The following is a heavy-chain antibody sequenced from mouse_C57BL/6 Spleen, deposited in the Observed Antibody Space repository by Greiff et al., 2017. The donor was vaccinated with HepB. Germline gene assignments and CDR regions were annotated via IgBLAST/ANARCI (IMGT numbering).Heavy chain of an antibody. J-gene: IGHJ2*01. D-gene: IGHD2-1*01. Sequence: EVKLQQSGPGLVKPSQSLSLTCSVTGYSITSGYYWNWIRQFPGNKLEWMGYISYDGSNNYNPSLKNRISITRDTSKNQFFLKLNSVTTEDTATYYCARDPGNTGYFDYWGQGTTLTVSS. CDR3: ARDPGNTGYFDY. CDR2: ISYDGSN. CDR1: GYSITSGYY. V-gene: IGHV3-6*01.